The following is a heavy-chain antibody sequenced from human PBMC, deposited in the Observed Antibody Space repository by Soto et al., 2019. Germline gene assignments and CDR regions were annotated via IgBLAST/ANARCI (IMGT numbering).Heavy chain of an antibody. Sequence: EVQLVESGGGLVKPGGSLRLSCAASGFTFSSYSMNWVRQAPGKGLEWVSSISSSSSYIYYAGSVKGRFTISRDDAKNSLFLRMNSLRVEDTAVYYCGDSSGAYWGQGTLVTVSS. CDR1: GFTFSSYS. J-gene: IGHJ4*02. V-gene: IGHV3-21*01. CDR2: ISSSSSYI. CDR3: GDSSGAY. D-gene: IGHD3-22*01.